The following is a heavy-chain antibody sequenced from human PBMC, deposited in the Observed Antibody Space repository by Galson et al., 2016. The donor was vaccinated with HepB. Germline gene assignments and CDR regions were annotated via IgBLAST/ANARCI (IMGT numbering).Heavy chain of an antibody. D-gene: IGHD5-18*01. Sequence: SLRLSCAASGFTFSNYAMSWVRQAPGKGLEWVSAISGSGGSTYYADSVKGRFTISRDNSKNTLFLQMNSLRDEDTAVYYCASREYRYGSDAFDIWGQGTMVTGSS. J-gene: IGHJ3*02. CDR1: GFTFSNYA. CDR3: ASREYRYGSDAFDI. V-gene: IGHV3-23*01. CDR2: ISGSGGST.